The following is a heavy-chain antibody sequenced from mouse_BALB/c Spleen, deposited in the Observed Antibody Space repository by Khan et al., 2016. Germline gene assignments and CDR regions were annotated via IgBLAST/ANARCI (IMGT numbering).Heavy chain of an antibody. CDR3: LYDRYYSYAMHY. J-gene: IGHJ4*01. CDR2: IRSRAYNHAI. V-gene: IGHV6-6*01. CDR1: GFTFSDAW. Sequence: EVKLEESGGGLVQPGGSMKLSCAASGFTFSDAWMDWVRQSPEKGLEWVAEIRSRAYNHAIYYAESVKGRFTIPRDASDISVYLQMNSLRPEGTGIYYCLYDRYYSYAMHYWGHVTSVTVSS. D-gene: IGHD2-3*01.